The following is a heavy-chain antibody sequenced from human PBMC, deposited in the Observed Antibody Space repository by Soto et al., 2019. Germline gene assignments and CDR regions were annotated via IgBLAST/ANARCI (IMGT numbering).Heavy chain of an antibody. J-gene: IGHJ4*02. Sequence: SGPTLVNPTQTLTLTCTFSGFSLSTSGVGVGWVRQPPGKAPECLALIYWNDDKRYSPSLKSRLTITKDTSKNQVVLTMTNMDPVDTATYYCAHRVRAGSYFDYWGQGTLVTVSS. D-gene: IGHD1-26*01. CDR2: IYWNDDK. CDR1: GFSLSTSGVG. V-gene: IGHV2-5*01. CDR3: AHRVRAGSYFDY.